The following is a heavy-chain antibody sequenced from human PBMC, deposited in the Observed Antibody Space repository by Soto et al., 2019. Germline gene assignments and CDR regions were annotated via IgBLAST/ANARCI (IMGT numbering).Heavy chain of an antibody. CDR1: GFTFSNYG. CDR2: IWFDGSNK. Sequence: QVQLVESGGGVVQPGRSLRLSCATSGFTFSNYGMYWVRQAPGKGLEWVAAIWFDGSNKYYADSVKGRFTISKDNYKNTLCMRMKSLRAEDTGVYYCARERGPRVPDYWGQGTLVTVSS. D-gene: IGHD2-2*01. V-gene: IGHV3-33*08. CDR3: ARERGPRVPDY. J-gene: IGHJ4*02.